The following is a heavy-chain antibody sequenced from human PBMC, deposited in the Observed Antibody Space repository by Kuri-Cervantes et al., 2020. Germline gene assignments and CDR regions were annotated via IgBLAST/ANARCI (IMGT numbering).Heavy chain of an antibody. V-gene: IGHV3-53*01. CDR3: ARTQWGYSYGYVSPPDYYGMDV. CDR2: VHSGGNT. Sequence: GGSLRLSCAASGFIVNNNYMAWARQAPGKGLEWVSVVHSGGNTYYADSVKGRFTISRDNAKNSLYLQMNSLRAEDTAVYYCARTQWGYSYGYVSPPDYYGMDVWGQGTTVTVSS. D-gene: IGHD5-18*01. J-gene: IGHJ6*02. CDR1: GFIVNNNY.